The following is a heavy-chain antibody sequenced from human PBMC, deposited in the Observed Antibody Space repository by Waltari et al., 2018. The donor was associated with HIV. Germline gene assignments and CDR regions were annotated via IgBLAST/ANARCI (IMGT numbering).Heavy chain of an antibody. J-gene: IGHJ5*02. Sequence: QVQLVQYGAEVKKPGSSVTVSCRASGGSLRSYAITWVRQAAGQGREWMGGIIPVVGTANYAQKSQGRVTITADESTSTAYMDLRSLTSEDTAVYYCARILGSSWYNWIDPWGQGTLVTVSS. D-gene: IGHD6-13*01. CDR2: IIPVVGTA. V-gene: IGHV1-69*12. CDR3: ARILGSSWYNWIDP. CDR1: GGSLRSYA.